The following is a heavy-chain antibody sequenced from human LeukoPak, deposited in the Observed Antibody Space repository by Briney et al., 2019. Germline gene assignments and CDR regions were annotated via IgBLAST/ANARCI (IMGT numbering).Heavy chain of an antibody. V-gene: IGHV3-21*01. CDR1: GFTFSSYS. Sequence: CGSLRLSCAASGFTFSSYSMNWVRQAPGKGLEGVSAISSSSSYIYYADSVKGRFIISRDNAKISLYLQMNSLRAEDTAVYYCARGDYYYDSSGYPLPRGFFDYWGQGTLVTVSS. J-gene: IGHJ4*02. D-gene: IGHD3-22*01. CDR2: ISSSSSYI. CDR3: ARGDYYYDSSGYPLPRGFFDY.